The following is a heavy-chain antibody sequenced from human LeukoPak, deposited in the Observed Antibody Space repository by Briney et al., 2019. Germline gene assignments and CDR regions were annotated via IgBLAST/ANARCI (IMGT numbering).Heavy chain of an antibody. D-gene: IGHD3-22*01. Sequence: ASVKVSCKASGYTFTSYYMHWVRQAPGQGLEWMGIINPSGGSTSYAQKFQGRVTMTRDTSTSTVYMELSSLRSEDTAVYYCARDLTHRRNYDNSGYQIVPAFWGQGTLVTVSS. J-gene: IGHJ4*02. CDR3: ARDLTHRRNYDNSGYQIVPAF. CDR1: GYTFTSYY. CDR2: INPSGGST. V-gene: IGHV1-46*01.